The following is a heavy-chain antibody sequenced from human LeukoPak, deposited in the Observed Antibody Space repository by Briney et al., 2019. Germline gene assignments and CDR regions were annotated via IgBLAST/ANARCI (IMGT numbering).Heavy chain of an antibody. CDR3: AGDSSSGYSFDS. CDR1: GFTFSSYP. Sequence: GGSLRLSCVASGFTFSSYPMHWVRQAPDKGLEYLSAILGNGHASFYADSVKRRFTISRDNSKNTLYLQMGNLRADDMAVYYCAGDSSSGYSFDSWGQGTLVTVSS. J-gene: IGHJ4*02. V-gene: IGHV3-64*02. CDR2: ILGNGHAS. D-gene: IGHD6-19*01.